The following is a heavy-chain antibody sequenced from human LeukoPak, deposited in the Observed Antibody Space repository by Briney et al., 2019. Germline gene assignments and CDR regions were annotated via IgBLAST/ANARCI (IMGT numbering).Heavy chain of an antibody. J-gene: IGHJ4*02. Sequence: GGSLRLSCAASGFTFSSYAMHWVRQAPGKGLEWVAVISYDGSNKYYADSEKGRFTISRDNSKNTLYLQMNSLRAEDTAVYYCARDKVMRGVAYYFDYWGQGTLVTVSS. CDR1: GFTFSSYA. CDR3: ARDKVMRGVAYYFDY. D-gene: IGHD3-16*01. CDR2: ISYDGSNK. V-gene: IGHV3-30*04.